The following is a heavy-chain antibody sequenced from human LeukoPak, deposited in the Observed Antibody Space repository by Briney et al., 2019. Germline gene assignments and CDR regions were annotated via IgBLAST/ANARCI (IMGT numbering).Heavy chain of an antibody. CDR2: IGTASDT. Sequence: GGSLRLSCAASGFTFSSFDMHWVHQPTGQGLEWVSTIGTASDTYYPGSVEGRFTLSRDNDKNSLYLQMNSLTAGDTAVYYCARGPPRGKYYYMDVWGKGTTVTVSS. CDR1: GFTFSSFD. CDR3: ARGPPRGKYYYMDV. V-gene: IGHV3-13*01. J-gene: IGHJ6*03. D-gene: IGHD1-1*01.